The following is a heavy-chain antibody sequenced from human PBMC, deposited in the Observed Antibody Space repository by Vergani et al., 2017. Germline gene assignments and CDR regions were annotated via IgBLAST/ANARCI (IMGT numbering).Heavy chain of an antibody. Sequence: EVQLLESGGGLVQPGRSLRLSCAASGFTFDDYAMHWVRQAPGKGLEWVSGISWNSGSIGYADSVKGRFTISRDNAKNSLYLQMNSLRAEDTAVYYCARETDTGSSVSYNYYAMDVWGQGTTVSVSS. CDR1: GFTFDDYA. J-gene: IGHJ6*02. D-gene: IGHD3-9*01. CDR3: ARETDTGSSVSYNYYAMDV. V-gene: IGHV3-9*01. CDR2: ISWNSGSI.